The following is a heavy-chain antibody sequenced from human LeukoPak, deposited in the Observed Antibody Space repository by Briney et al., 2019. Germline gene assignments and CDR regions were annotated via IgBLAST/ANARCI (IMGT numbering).Heavy chain of an antibody. J-gene: IGHJ4*02. D-gene: IGHD6-6*01. Sequence: ASVKVSCKASGYTFTNYYIHWVRQAPGQGPEWTGIINPSGGSTSYAQKFQGRVTMTRDTSTSTVYMELSSLRSGDTAVYYCAREGPYSDSSRSRFDYWGQGTLVTVSS. CDR1: GYTFTNYY. CDR2: INPSGGST. V-gene: IGHV1-46*01. CDR3: AREGPYSDSSRSRFDY.